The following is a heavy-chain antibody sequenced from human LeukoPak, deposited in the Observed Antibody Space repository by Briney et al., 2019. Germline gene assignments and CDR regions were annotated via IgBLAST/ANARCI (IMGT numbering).Heavy chain of an antibody. Sequence: GGSLRLSCAASGFTFSSYAMSWVRQAPGKGLEWVSAISGSGGSTYYADSMKGRFTISRDNSKNALYLQMNSLRAEDTAVYYCAKFPPIVVVPAAIAVFDYWGQGTLVTVSS. J-gene: IGHJ4*02. CDR3: AKFPPIVVVPAAIAVFDY. D-gene: IGHD2-2*01. CDR2: ISGSGGST. CDR1: GFTFSSYA. V-gene: IGHV3-23*01.